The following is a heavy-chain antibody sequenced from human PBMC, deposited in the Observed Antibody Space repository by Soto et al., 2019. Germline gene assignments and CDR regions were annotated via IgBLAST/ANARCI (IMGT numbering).Heavy chain of an antibody. CDR3: ARGSEGIQPSSYSSGMEV. CDR1: GGTFSSYA. D-gene: IGHD6-13*01. CDR2: IIPIFGTA. J-gene: IGHJ6*02. V-gene: IGHV1-69*13. Sequence: ASVKVSCKASGGTFSSYAISWVRQAPGQGLEWMGGIIPIFGTANYAQKFQGRVTITADESTSTAYMELSSLRSEDTAVYYCARGSEGIQPSSYSSGMEVWGQGTTLTVSS.